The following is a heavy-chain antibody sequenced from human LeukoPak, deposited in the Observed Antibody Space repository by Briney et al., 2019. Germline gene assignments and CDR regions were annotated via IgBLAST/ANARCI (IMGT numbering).Heavy chain of an antibody. Sequence: LRLSCAASGFTFDDYAMHWVRQPAGKGLEWIGRIYGSVNTYNPSLKSRITLSLDTSKNQISLKMTSVTAADTALYYCARDSGTTGEVKFDPWGQGTLVTVSS. CDR3: ARDSGTTGEVKFDP. J-gene: IGHJ5*02. D-gene: IGHD3-10*01. CDR2: IYGSVNT. CDR1: GFTFDDYA. V-gene: IGHV4-4*07.